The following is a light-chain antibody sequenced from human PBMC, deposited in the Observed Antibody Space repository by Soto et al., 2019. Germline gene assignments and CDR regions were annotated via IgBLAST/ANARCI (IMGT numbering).Light chain of an antibody. CDR2: KVS. CDR1: QSLIHSDGNTY. CDR3: IQGTRWWWT. V-gene: IGKV2-30*02. J-gene: IGKJ1*01. Sequence: EVVMTQSPLSLPVTLGQPASISCRSSQSLIHSDGNTYLNWFQQRPGQSPRRLIYKVSDRDSGVQVRYSGSGAGADFTRKISGVEFVDVGVSFYIQGTRWWWTFGQGTEVEI.